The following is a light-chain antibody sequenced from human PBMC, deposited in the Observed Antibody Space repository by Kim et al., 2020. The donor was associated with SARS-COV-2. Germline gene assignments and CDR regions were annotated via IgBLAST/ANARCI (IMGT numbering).Light chain of an antibody. CDR3: QAWDSSTHV. J-gene: IGLJ1*01. Sequence: SVSPGQTASITCSGDKLGDKYACWYQQKPGQSPVLVIYQDSKRPSGIPERFSGSNSGNTATLTISGTQAMDEADYYCQAWDSSTHVFGTGIKVTVL. V-gene: IGLV3-1*01. CDR2: QDS. CDR1: KLGDKY.